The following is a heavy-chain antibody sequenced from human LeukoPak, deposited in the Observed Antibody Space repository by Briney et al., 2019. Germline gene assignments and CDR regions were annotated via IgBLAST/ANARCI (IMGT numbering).Heavy chain of an antibody. CDR1: GFTLSDYW. CDR3: VRSSGWVLDY. J-gene: IGHJ4*02. V-gene: IGHV3-74*01. Sequence: GGSLRLSCAASGFTLSDYWMNWVRQAPGKGPVWVSHISPDGRNIAYADSVKGRFTISRDSAKNTLYLQMNSLRVGDTAVYYCVRSSGWVLDYWGQGTQVTVSS. CDR2: ISPDGRNI. D-gene: IGHD6-19*01.